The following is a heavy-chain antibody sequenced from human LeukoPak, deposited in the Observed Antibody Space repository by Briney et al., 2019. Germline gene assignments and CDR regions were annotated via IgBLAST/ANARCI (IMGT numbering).Heavy chain of an antibody. J-gene: IGHJ6*03. CDR1: GYTFTSYD. CDR2: INPNSGGT. V-gene: IGHV1-2*02. Sequence: ASVKVSCKASGYTFTSYDINWVRQAPGQGLEWMGWINPNSGGTNYAQKFQGRVTMTRDTSISTAYMELSRLRSDDTAVYYCAKNGRANDYYYYYMTVWGKGTTVTVSS. CDR3: AKNGRANDYYYYYMTV. D-gene: IGHD2-8*01.